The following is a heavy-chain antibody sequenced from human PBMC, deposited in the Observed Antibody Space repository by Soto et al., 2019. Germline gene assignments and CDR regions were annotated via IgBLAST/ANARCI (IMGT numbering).Heavy chain of an antibody. J-gene: IGHJ5*02. CDR2: ITSSGSLI. Sequence: PWGSLRLSCAASGFTFISYDINFFRHSPGKGLEWVSYITSSGSLIYYADSVRGRFTISRDNAKNSLYLQMNSLRAEDTGVYYCARTMYSNRGWFDPWGQGTLVTVSS. CDR1: GFTFISYD. D-gene: IGHD6-13*01. CDR3: ARTMYSNRGWFDP. V-gene: IGHV3-48*03.